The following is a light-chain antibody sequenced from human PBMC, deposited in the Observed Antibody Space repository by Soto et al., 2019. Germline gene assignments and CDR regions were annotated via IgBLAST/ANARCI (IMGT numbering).Light chain of an antibody. CDR2: DVS. J-gene: IGLJ1*01. V-gene: IGLV2-11*01. Sequence: QSVLTQPRSVSGSPGQSVTISCTGTSSDVGGYNYVSWYQQHPGKAPKFMIYDVSKRPSGVPDRFSGSKSANTASLTISGPQAEDEADYYCCSYAGSYTYVFGTGTKVTVL. CDR1: SSDVGGYNY. CDR3: CSYAGSYTYV.